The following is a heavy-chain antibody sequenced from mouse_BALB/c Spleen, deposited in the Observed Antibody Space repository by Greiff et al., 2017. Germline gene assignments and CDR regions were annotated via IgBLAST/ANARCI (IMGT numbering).Heavy chain of an antibody. J-gene: IGHJ4*01. D-gene: IGHD4-1*01. Sequence: QVQLQQSGPELVRPGASVKLSCKASGYIFITYWMNWVKQRPGQGLEWIGQIFPASGSTNYNEMFEGKATLTVDTSSSTAYMQLSSLTSEDSAVYYCARGSWDYAMDYWGQGTSVTVSS. CDR2: IFPASGST. CDR1: GYIFITYW. CDR3: ARGSWDYAMDY. V-gene: IGHV1S40*01.